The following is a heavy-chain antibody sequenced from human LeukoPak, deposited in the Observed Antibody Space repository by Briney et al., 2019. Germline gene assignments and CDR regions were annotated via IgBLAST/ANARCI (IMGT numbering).Heavy chain of an antibody. Sequence: ASVKVSCKASGYTFSGYGISWVRQAPGQGLEWMGWIRAYNGNTNYAQNLQGRVTMTTDTSTSTAYMELRSLRSDDTAVYYCARGPYCNGGTCYSQYFDYWGQGTLVTVSS. J-gene: IGHJ4*02. V-gene: IGHV1-18*01. CDR1: GYTFSGYG. CDR2: IRAYNGNT. CDR3: ARGPYCNGGTCYSQYFDY. D-gene: IGHD2-15*01.